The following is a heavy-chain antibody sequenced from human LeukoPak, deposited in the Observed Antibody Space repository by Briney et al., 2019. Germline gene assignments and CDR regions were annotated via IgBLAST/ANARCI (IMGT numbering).Heavy chain of an antibody. V-gene: IGHV3-7*01. CDR3: ARDRSSGYDFWSGYRYGMDV. Sequence: GGSLRLSCAASGFTFSSYWMSWVRQAPGKGLEWVANIKQDGSEKYYVDSVEGRFTISRDNAKNSLYLQMNSLRAEDTAVYYCARDRSSGYDFWSGYRYGMDVWGQGTTVTVSS. D-gene: IGHD3-3*01. CDR2: IKQDGSEK. J-gene: IGHJ6*02. CDR1: GFTFSSYW.